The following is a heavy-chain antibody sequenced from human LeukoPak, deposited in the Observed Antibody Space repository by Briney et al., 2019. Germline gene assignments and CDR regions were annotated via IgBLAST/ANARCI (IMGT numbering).Heavy chain of an antibody. J-gene: IGHJ4*02. D-gene: IGHD3-10*01. CDR1: GFTFSDHY. V-gene: IGHV3-72*01. CDR2: IRHKADGYTT. CDR3: ARVHGWAFGY. Sequence: EGSLRLSCAASGFTFSDHYLDWVRQAPGKGLEWVGRIRHKADGYTTEYAASVKGRFTISRDDSKNSLFLQLNSLKTEDTAVYYCARVHGWAFGYWGQGALVTVSS.